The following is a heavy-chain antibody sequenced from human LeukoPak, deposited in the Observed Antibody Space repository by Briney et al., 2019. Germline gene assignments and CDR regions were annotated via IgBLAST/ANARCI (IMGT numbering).Heavy chain of an antibody. CDR1: GFTFSSNA. Sequence: GGSLRLSCAASGFTFSSNAMSWVRQAPGNGLEFVAYIRYDGSSKYYADSVKGRFTISRDNSKNTVYLQMNSLRAEDTAVYYCGKGIVVVPAVVDDWGQGTLVTVSS. J-gene: IGHJ4*02. D-gene: IGHD2-2*01. V-gene: IGHV3-30*02. CDR2: IRYDGSSK. CDR3: GKGIVVVPAVVDD.